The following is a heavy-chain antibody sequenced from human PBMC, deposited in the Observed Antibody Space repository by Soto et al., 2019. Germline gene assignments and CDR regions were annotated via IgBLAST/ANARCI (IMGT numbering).Heavy chain of an antibody. CDR1: GFSFNSYG. V-gene: IGHV3-33*01. CDR3: GRDWLAIDS. J-gene: IGHJ4*02. Sequence: QVQLVESGGGVVQPGRSLRLSCAASGFSFNSYGMHWVRQAPGKGREWVAVIWYDGSNKYYADSAKGRFTISRDNSKNTLYLQMNTLRAEDTAVYYCGRDWLAIDSWGQGTLVTVSS. CDR2: IWYDGSNK. D-gene: IGHD2-21*01.